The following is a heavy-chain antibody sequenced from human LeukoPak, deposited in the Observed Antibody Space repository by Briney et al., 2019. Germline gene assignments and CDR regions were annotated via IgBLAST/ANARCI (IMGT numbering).Heavy chain of an antibody. CDR1: GYSFTTYW. J-gene: IGHJ4*02. Sequence: GESLKISCKVSGYSFTTYWITWVRQMPGKGLEWMGKIDPSDSYTNYSPSFQGHVTISADKSISTAYLQWSSLKASDTAMFYCARQSPSSGYDSSNLDYWGQGTLVPVSS. V-gene: IGHV5-10-1*01. CDR3: ARQSPSSGYDSSNLDY. CDR2: IDPSDSYT. D-gene: IGHD5-12*01.